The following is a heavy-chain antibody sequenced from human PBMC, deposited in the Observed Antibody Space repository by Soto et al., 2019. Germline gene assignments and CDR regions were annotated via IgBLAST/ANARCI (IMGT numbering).Heavy chain of an antibody. CDR1: RSIFSLSC. J-gene: IGHJ4*02. V-gene: IGHV3-33*01. D-gene: IGHD1-1*01. CDR2: IRFDGTDE. Sequence: GWALTLSCAAFRSIFSLSCILPVRPTLGTGLEWVAVIRFDGTDEHYADSVKGRFTISRDNSKNMLYLQMNSLRVEDTALYYCARDGIGGTAFRGFLDYWGQGTLVTVSS. CDR3: ARDGIGGTAFRGFLDY.